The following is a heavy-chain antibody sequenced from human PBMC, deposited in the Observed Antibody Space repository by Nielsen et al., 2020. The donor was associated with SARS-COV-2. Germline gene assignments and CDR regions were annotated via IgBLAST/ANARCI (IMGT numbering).Heavy chain of an antibody. CDR3: ARAQMVRGVMRRAHYYFDY. Sequence: WIRQPPGKGLEWIGYIYYSGYTNYNPSLKSRVTISVDTSKIQFSLNLSSVTAADTAVYYCARAQMVRGVMRRAHYYFDYWGQGTLVTVSS. J-gene: IGHJ4*02. CDR2: IYYSGYT. V-gene: IGHV4-59*01. D-gene: IGHD3-10*01.